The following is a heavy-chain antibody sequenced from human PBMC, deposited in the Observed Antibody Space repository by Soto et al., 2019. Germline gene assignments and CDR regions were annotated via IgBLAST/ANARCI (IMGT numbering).Heavy chain of an antibody. V-gene: IGHV1-69*13. J-gene: IGHJ3*02. CDR3: ARDEAIQLWPLVAFDI. CDR2: IIPIFGTA. CDR1: GGTFSSYA. D-gene: IGHD5-18*01. Sequence: GASVKVSCQASGGTFSSYAISWVRQAPGQGLEWMGGIIPIFGTANYAQKFQGRVTITADESTSTAYMELSSLRSEDTAVYYCARDEAIQLWPLVAFDIWGQGTMVT.